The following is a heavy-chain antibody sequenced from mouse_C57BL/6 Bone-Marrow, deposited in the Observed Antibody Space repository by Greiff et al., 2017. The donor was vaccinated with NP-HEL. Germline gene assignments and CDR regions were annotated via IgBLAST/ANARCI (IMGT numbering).Heavy chain of an antibody. CDR3: ARECDWDVDAMDY. Sequence: HVQLQQSGAELVKPGASVKLSCKASGYTFTSYWMQWVKQRPGQGLEWIGEIDPSDSYTNYNQKFKGKATLTVDTSSSTAYMQLSSLTSEDSAVYCCARECDWDVDAMDYWGQGTSVTVSS. CDR2: IDPSDSYT. V-gene: IGHV1-50*01. D-gene: IGHD4-1*01. J-gene: IGHJ4*01. CDR1: GYTFTSYW.